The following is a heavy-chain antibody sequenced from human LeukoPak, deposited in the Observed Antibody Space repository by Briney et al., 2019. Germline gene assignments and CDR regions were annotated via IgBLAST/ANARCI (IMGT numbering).Heavy chain of an antibody. CDR1: GGTFSSYA. CDR3: ASELITYYYDSSGYYSNDY. D-gene: IGHD3-22*01. CDR2: INPSGGST. Sequence: ASVKVPCKASGGTFSSYAISWVRQAPRQGLEWMGIINPSGGSTSYAQKFQGRVTMTRDTSTSTVYMELSSLRSEDTAVYYCASELITYYYDSSGYYSNDYWGQGTLVTVSS. V-gene: IGHV1-46*01. J-gene: IGHJ4*02.